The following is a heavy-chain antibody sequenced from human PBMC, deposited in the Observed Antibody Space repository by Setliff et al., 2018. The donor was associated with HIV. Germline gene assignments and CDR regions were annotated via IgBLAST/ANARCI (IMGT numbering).Heavy chain of an antibody. V-gene: IGHV4-31*03. Sequence: LSLTCTVSGDSVTSGGYFWIWIRQHPGQGLEWMGYIYKNGDTYYNLSLKSRMTISLDTSKNQFFLKLNSVTAADTAVYYCARGGRKDLTDNWGQGTRVTV. J-gene: IGHJ4*02. CDR2: IYKNGDT. CDR1: GDSVTSGGYF. D-gene: IGHD3-16*01. CDR3: ARGGRKDLTDN.